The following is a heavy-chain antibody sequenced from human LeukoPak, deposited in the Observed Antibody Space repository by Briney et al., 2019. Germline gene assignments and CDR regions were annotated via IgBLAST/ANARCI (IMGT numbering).Heavy chain of an antibody. CDR2: ISYDGSNK. CDR3: AKDSSSSAMDV. V-gene: IGHV3-30*18. CDR1: GFTFSSYG. J-gene: IGHJ6*02. D-gene: IGHD6-13*01. Sequence: QPGRSLRLSCAASGFTFSSYGMHWVRQAPGKGLEWVAVISYDGSNKYYADSVKGRFTISRDNSKNTLYLQMNSLRAGDTAVYYCAKDSSSSAMDVWGQGTTVTVSS.